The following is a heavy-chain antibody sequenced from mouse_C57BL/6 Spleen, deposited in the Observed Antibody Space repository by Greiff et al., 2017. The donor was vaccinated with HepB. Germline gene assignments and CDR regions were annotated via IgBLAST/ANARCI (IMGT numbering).Heavy chain of an antibody. V-gene: IGHV2-2*01. CDR3: ARKIYYGNQGDMDY. D-gene: IGHD2-1*01. J-gene: IGHJ4*01. CDR1: GFSLTSYG. Sequence: VQLKESGPGLVQPSQSLSITCTVSGFSLTSYGVHWVRQSPGKGLEWLGVIWSGGSTDYNAAFISRLSISKDNSKSQVFFKMNSLQADDTAIYYCARKIYYGNQGDMDYWGQGTSVTVSS. CDR2: IWSGGST.